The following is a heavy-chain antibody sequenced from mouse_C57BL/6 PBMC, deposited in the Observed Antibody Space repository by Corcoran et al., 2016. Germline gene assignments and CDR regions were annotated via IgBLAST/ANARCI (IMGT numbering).Heavy chain of an antibody. CDR1: GYTFTSYG. CDR3: ARGDLYYSNFWYFDV. J-gene: IGHJ1*03. V-gene: IGHV1-81*01. D-gene: IGHD2-5*01. Sequence: QVQLQQSGAELARPGASVKLSCKASGYTFTSYGISWVKQRTGQGLEWIGEIYPRSGNTYYNEKFKGKATLTADKSSSTAYMELRSLTSEDSAVYFCARGDLYYSNFWYFDVWGTGTTVTVSS. CDR2: IYPRSGNT.